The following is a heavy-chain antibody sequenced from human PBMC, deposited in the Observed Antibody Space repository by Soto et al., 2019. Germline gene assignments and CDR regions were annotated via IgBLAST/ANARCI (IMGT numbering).Heavy chain of an antibody. V-gene: IGHV3-74*01. J-gene: IGHJ6*02. CDR1: GFAFSTYW. D-gene: IGHD1-1*01. Sequence: EVQLVESGGGLVQPGGSLRLSCAASGFAFSTYWMHWVRQAPGKGLMWVSRIKFDGSSTYYGDSVKGRFTISRDDAKNHLFLQMNGLRVDDTAVYYCARGAKNVYAMDVWGQGTTVTVSS. CDR3: ARGAKNVYAMDV. CDR2: IKFDGSST.